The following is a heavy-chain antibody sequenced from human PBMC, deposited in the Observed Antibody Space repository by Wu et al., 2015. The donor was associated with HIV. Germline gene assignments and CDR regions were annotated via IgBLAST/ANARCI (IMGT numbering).Heavy chain of an antibody. V-gene: IGHV1-46*01. J-gene: IGHJ6*02. CDR2: INPIGGST. CDR3: ARDPHYSNYYALDV. Sequence: VQSRTEVKKPGGSVRVSCKASGYTFTSYYLHWVRQAPGQGLEWMGIINPIGGSTTYAPKFQDRVTMTRDTSTSTVHMELSSLRSDDTAVYYCARDPHYSNYYALDVWGQGTTVTVSS. CDR1: GYTFTSYY.